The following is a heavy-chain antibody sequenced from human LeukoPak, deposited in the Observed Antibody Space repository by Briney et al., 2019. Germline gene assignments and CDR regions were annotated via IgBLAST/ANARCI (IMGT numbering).Heavy chain of an antibody. D-gene: IGHD3-10*01. CDR3: ARSFAGELLYYFDY. J-gene: IGHJ4*02. CDR1: GGTFSSYA. Sequence: ASVKVSCKASGGTFSSYAISWVRQVPGQGLEWMGWISAYNGYTDLAERLQGRATLATDASTSTAYMELRNLRSDDTAVYYCARSFAGELLYYFDYWGQGTLVTVSS. CDR2: ISAYNGYT. V-gene: IGHV1-18*01.